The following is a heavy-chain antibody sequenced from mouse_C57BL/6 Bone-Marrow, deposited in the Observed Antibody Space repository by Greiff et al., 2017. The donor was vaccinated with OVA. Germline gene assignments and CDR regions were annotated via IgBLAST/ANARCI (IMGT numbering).Heavy chain of an antibody. CDR1: GYTFTSYW. V-gene: IGHV1-59*01. CDR3: ARSTTVVATEYFDY. Sequence: QVQLQQSGAELVRPGTSVKLSCKASGYTFTSYWMHWVKQRPGQGLEWIGVIDPSDSYTNYNQKFKGKATLTVDTSSSTAYMQLSSLTSEDSAVYYCARSTTVVATEYFDYWGQGTTLTVSS. CDR2: IDPSDSYT. J-gene: IGHJ2*01. D-gene: IGHD1-1*01.